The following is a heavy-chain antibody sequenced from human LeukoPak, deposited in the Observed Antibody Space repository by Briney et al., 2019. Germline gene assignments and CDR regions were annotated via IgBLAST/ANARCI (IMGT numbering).Heavy chain of an antibody. CDR2: ISTSGGTT. CDR3: AKEESYGDSFDY. V-gene: IGHV3-23*01. J-gene: IGHJ4*02. D-gene: IGHD4-17*01. CDR1: GFTFSSYA. Sequence: GGSLRLSCAASGFTFSSYAMSWVRQAPGKGLEWVSAISTSGGTTYYADSVKGRFTVSRDNSKNTLYLQMNSLGAEDTALYYCAKEESYGDSFDYWGQGTLVTVSS.